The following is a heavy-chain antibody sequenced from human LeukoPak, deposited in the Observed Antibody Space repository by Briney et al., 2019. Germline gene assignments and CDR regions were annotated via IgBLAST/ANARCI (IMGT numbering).Heavy chain of an antibody. CDR3: ARDFGHDFWSGYGRFDP. CDR1: GGSISSYY. V-gene: IGHV4-59*12. CDR2: IYYSGST. Sequence: SETLSLTCTVSGGSISSYYWSWIRQPPGKGLEWIGYIYYSGSTNYNPSLKSRVTISVDTSKNQFSLKLSSVTAADTAVYYCARDFGHDFWSGYGRFDPWGQGTLVTVSS. J-gene: IGHJ5*02. D-gene: IGHD3-3*01.